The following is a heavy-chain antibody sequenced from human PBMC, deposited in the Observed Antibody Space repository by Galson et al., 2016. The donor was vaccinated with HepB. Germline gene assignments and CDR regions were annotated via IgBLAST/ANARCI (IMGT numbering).Heavy chain of an antibody. CDR2: TSYDGSNK. CDR1: GFTLRSYA. CDR3: ARGGKGELFGMDV. J-gene: IGHJ6*02. V-gene: IGHV3-30-3*01. Sequence: SLRLSCAAPGFTLRSYAMHWVRQAPGKGLEWVAVTSYDGSNKYYGDSVKGRFTISRDNSNNTLYLQLNSLRAEDTAVHYCARGGKGELFGMDVWGQGTTVTVSS. D-gene: IGHD3-10*01.